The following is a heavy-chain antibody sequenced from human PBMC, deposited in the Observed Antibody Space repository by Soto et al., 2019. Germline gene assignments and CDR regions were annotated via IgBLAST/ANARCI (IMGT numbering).Heavy chain of an antibody. V-gene: IGHV4-39*02. Sequence: QLQLQESGPGLVKPSETLSLICTVSGDSITRSRYYWGWIRQSPGKGLEWIGSGYYSGTTYYNPSLRSRITISVDTSKNQFSLKMNSMPAADTAVYYCATEGGVVDANWFGPWGQGTLVIVSA. CDR1: GDSITRSRYY. J-gene: IGHJ5*02. D-gene: IGHD3-22*01. CDR2: GYYSGTT. CDR3: ATEGGVVDANWFGP.